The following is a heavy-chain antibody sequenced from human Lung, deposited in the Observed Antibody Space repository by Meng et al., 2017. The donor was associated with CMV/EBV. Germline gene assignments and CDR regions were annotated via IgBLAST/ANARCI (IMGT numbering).Heavy chain of an antibody. CDR1: GFTFSTYS. Sequence: GEXXKISCAASGFTFSTYSMNWVRQAPGKGLEWVPSISSSSSYRYYADSVKGRFTISRDNAKISLYLQMNSLRAEDTAVYYCARGLSPIAVYGDYVDYWGPGKXVNGAS. J-gene: IGHJ4*02. CDR3: ARGLSPIAVYGDYVDY. V-gene: IGHV3-21*01. CDR2: ISSSSSYR. D-gene: IGHD4-17*01.